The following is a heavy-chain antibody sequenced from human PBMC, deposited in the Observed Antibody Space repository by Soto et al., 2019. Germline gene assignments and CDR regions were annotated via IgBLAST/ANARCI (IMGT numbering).Heavy chain of an antibody. J-gene: IGHJ4*02. CDR3: ARASAYGSESYFFY. CDR1: GYTFTSYG. D-gene: IGHD3-10*01. V-gene: IGHV1-18*01. Sequence: ASVKVSCKASGYTFTSYGITWVRQAPGQGLEWLGWISAYNGNTNYAQKLQGRVTMTTDTSTSTSYMELRSLSSDDTAVYYCARASAYGSESYFFYWGQGTLVTVSS. CDR2: ISAYNGNT.